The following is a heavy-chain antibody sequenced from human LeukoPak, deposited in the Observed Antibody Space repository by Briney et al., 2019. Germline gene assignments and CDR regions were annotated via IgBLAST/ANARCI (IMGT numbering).Heavy chain of an antibody. CDR1: GDSVSSNTAA. J-gene: IGHJ4*02. CDR3: ARENSRGRFDY. Sequence: PSQTLSLTCGISGDSVSSNTAAWNWLRQSPSRGLEWLGRTYYRSKWYNNYAVSVKSRITINSDSSKNQVSLQLNSVTPEDTAMYYCARENSRGRFDYWGQGTLVTVSS. V-gene: IGHV6-1*01. CDR2: TYYRSKWYN. D-gene: IGHD6-19*01.